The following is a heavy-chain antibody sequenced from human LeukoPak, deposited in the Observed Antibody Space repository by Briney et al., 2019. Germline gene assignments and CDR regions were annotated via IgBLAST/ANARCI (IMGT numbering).Heavy chain of an antibody. V-gene: IGHV1-69*13. Sequence: SVKVSCKASGGTFSSYAISWVRQAPGQGLEWMGGIIPIFGTANYAQKFQGRVTITADESTSTAYMELSSLRSEDTAVYYCARAAVVAATLRGMDVWGKGTTVTVSS. J-gene: IGHJ6*04. CDR3: ARAAVVAATLRGMDV. CDR2: IIPIFGTA. CDR1: GGTFSSYA. D-gene: IGHD2-15*01.